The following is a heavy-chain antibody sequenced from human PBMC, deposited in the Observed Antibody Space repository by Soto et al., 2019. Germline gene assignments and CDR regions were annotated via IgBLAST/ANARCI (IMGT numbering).Heavy chain of an antibody. CDR3: XXXXXXXXXPXX. CDR2: ISAYXXNT. CDR1: GYTFTSYG. Sequence: QVQLVQSGAEVKKPGASVKVSCKASGYTFTSYGISXXRQAPGQGLEWMGWISAYXXNTNYAQKLQGRVTMTTDTXXXXXXXXXXXXXXXXXXXXXXXXXXXXXXXPXXWGQGTLVTVSS. V-gene: IGHV1-18*01. J-gene: IGHJ4*02.